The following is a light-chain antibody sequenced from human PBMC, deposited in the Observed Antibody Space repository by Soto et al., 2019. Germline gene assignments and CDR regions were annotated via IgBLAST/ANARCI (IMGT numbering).Light chain of an antibody. CDR3: QERGNLRNT. CDR1: QSVSSRS. V-gene: IGKV3D-20*02. Sequence: AALSATPADRVTIPCRASQSVSSRSLAWCQPTPGQAPRLLIYDASNRAPGIPARFRGSGSGTDFTLTISSLQAEDGARYCCQERGNLRNTLGQGTRLE. CDR2: DAS. J-gene: IGKJ5*01.